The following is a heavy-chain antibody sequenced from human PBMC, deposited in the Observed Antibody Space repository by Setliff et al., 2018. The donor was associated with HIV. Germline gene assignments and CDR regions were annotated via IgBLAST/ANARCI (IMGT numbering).Heavy chain of an antibody. CDR2: IYYSGST. J-gene: IGHJ5*02. CDR1: GGSMNIHY. Sequence: PSETLSLTCTVSGGSMNIHYWSWIRQPPGKGLEWIGSIYYSGSTNYSPSLKSRVTISVDTSKNQFSLKLSSVTAADTAVYYCAREEDYNFWSGYDWFDPWGQGTLVTVSS. CDR3: AREEDYNFWSGYDWFDP. V-gene: IGHV4-59*11. D-gene: IGHD3-3*01.